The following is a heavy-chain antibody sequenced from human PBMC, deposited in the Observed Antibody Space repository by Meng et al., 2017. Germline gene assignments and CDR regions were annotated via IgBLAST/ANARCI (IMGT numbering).Heavy chain of an antibody. D-gene: IGHD1-14*01. CDR1: GYTFTSYD. CDR2: ISAHNGNT. Sequence: ASVKVSCKASGYTFTSYDFSWVRQAPGQGLEWMGWISAHNGNTNYAQKLQGRVTMTTDTSTSTAYMELRSLRSDDAAVYYCARGGSPAYDWFDPWGQGTLVTFSS. V-gene: IGHV1-18*01. CDR3: ARGGSPAYDWFDP. J-gene: IGHJ5*02.